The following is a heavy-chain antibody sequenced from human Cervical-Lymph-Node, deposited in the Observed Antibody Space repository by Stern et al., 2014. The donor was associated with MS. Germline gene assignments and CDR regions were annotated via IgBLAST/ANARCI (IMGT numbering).Heavy chain of an antibody. Sequence: MQLMESGAEVKKPGASVKVSCKASGYTFTTYAISWVRLAPGQGLEWMGWINVYNGDTNYAQNLQGRVTMTTDTSTRTAYMELRSLRSDDTAVYYCARGRVSYSSSSSLDNWGQGTLVTVSS. CDR1: GYTFTTYA. CDR2: INVYNGDT. V-gene: IGHV1-18*01. J-gene: IGHJ4*02. D-gene: IGHD6-6*01. CDR3: ARGRVSYSSSSSLDN.